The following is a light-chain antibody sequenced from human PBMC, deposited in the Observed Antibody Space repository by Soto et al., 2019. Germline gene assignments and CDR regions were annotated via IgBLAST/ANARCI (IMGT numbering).Light chain of an antibody. CDR1: ESVTNY. V-gene: IGKV3-11*01. Sequence: ILLTQSPATLSLSPGERGTLSCRASESVTNYLAWYQQKPGQAPRLRVYDASNRATGIPARLSGSGSGTDFTLTISSLEPEDFAVYYCQQRSNWITFGQGTRLEIK. CDR3: QQRSNWIT. J-gene: IGKJ5*01. CDR2: DAS.